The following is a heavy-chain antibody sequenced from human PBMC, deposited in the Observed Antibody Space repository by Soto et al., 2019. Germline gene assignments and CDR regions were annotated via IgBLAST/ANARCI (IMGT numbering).Heavy chain of an antibody. Sequence: SVKVSCKASGGTFSSYAISWVRQAPGQGLEWMGGIIPIFSTANYAQKFQGRVTITADESTSTAYMELSSLRSEDTAVYYCARSFMITFGGVIANFHAFDIWGQGTMVTVSS. CDR1: GGTFSSYA. D-gene: IGHD3-16*02. J-gene: IGHJ3*02. CDR2: IIPIFSTA. CDR3: ARSFMITFGGVIANFHAFDI. V-gene: IGHV1-69*13.